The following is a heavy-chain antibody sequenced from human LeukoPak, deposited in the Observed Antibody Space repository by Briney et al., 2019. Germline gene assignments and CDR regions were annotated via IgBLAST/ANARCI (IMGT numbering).Heavy chain of an antibody. CDR1: GYTFTTHD. D-gene: IGHD4-17*01. CDR3: ARGGGFDYGADY. V-gene: IGHV1-8*01. Sequence: ASVKVSCKASGYTFTTHDINWVRQAPGQGLECMGWMNPDRGNTGYAQKFQGRVTITRNTSISTAYMELSSLRSEDTAVYYCARGGGFDYGADYWGQGTLVTVSS. CDR2: MNPDRGNT. J-gene: IGHJ4*02.